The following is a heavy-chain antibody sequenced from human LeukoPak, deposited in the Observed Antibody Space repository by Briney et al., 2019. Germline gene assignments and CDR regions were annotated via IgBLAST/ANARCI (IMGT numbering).Heavy chain of an antibody. CDR3: ARRGYYYDSSGYFLGGYYYYYMDV. J-gene: IGHJ6*03. CDR1: GFTFSSYA. CDR2: ISGSGGST. V-gene: IGHV3-23*01. D-gene: IGHD3-22*01. Sequence: GGSLRLSCAASGFTFSSYAMSWVRQAPGKGLEWVSAISGSGGSTYYADSVKGRFTISRDNSKNTLYLQMNSLRAEDTAVYYCARRGYYYDSSGYFLGGYYYYYMDVWGKGTTVTVSS.